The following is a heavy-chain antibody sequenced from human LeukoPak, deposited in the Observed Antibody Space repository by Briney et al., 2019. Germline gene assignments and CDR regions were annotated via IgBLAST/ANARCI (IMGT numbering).Heavy chain of an antibody. CDR2: IYYSGST. D-gene: IGHD2-21*02. Sequence: SETLSLTCTVSGGSISSSSYYWGWIRQPPGKGLEWIGSIYYSGSTNYNPSLKSRVTISVDTSKNQFSLKLSSVTAADTAVYYCARDDGAYCGGDCYGAFDIWGQGTMVTVSS. CDR1: GGSISSSSYY. V-gene: IGHV4-39*07. CDR3: ARDDGAYCGGDCYGAFDI. J-gene: IGHJ3*02.